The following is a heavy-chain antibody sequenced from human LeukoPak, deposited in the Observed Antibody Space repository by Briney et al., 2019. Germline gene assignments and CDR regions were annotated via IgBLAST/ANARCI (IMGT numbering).Heavy chain of an antibody. J-gene: IGHJ5*02. D-gene: IGHD3-16*01. V-gene: IGHV4-38-2*02. CDR2: IYHSGST. Sequence: SETLSLTCTVSGYSISSGYYWGWIRQPPGKGLEWIGSIYHSGSTYYNPSLKSRVTISVDTSKNQFSLKLSSVTAADTAVYYCARDPGIMITFGGVTSWFDPWGQGTLVTVSS. CDR3: ARDPGIMITFGGVTSWFDP. CDR1: GYSISSGYY.